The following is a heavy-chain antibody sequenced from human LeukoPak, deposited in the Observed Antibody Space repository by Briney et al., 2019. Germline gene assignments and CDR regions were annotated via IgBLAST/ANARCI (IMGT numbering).Heavy chain of an antibody. V-gene: IGHV1-69*04. CDR2: IIPILGIP. CDR1: GGTFSSYA. D-gene: IGHD3-22*01. J-gene: IGHJ1*01. Sequence: ASVKVSCKASGGTFSSYAISWVRQVPGQGLEWMGRIIPILGIPNYAQKFQGRVTITADKSTTTAYMELGSLRSEDTAVYYCARVSYYDSSGYPEYFHHWGQGTLVTVSS. CDR3: ARVSYYDSSGYPEYFHH.